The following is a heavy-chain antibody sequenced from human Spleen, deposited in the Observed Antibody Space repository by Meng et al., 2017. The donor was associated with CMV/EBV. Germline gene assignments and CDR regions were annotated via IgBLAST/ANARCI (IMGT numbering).Heavy chain of an antibody. D-gene: IGHD2-2*01. CDR1: GFTVSISH. CDR2: ISYDGSNK. CDR3: ARVGCSSTSCYVYYYYGMDV. J-gene: IGHJ6*02. Sequence: GGSLRLSCVASGFTVSISHMNWVRQAPGKGLEWVAVISYDGSNKYYADSVKGRFTISRDNSKNTLYLQMNSLRAEDTAVYYCARVGCSSTSCYVYYYYGMDVWGQGTTVTVSS. V-gene: IGHV3-30-3*01.